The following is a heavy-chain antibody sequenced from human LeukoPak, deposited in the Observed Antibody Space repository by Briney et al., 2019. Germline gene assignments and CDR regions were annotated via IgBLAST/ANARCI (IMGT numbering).Heavy chain of an antibody. CDR3: GAGDYVWGSYRYTRDY. J-gene: IGHJ4*02. CDR1: GGSISSYY. Sequence: SETLSLTCTVSGGSISSYYWNWIRQPPGKGLEWIGYIYYSGSTNYNPSLKSRVTISVDTSKNQFSLKLSSVTAADTAVYYCGAGDYVWGSYRYTRDYWGQGTLVTVSS. V-gene: IGHV4-59*08. CDR2: IYYSGST. D-gene: IGHD3-16*02.